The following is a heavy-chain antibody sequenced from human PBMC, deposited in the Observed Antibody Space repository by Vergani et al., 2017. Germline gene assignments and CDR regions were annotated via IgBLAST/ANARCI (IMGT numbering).Heavy chain of an antibody. CDR3: AREYSNYD. CDR1: GFTFDDYA. CDR2: ISWNSGSI. J-gene: IGHJ4*02. Sequence: EVQLVESGGGLVQPGRSLRLSCAASGFTFDDYAMHWVRQAPGKGLEWVSGISWNSGSIGYADSVKGRFTLSRDNAKNSLYLQMNSLRAEDTAVYYCAREYSNYDWGQGTLVTVSS. V-gene: IGHV3-9*01. D-gene: IGHD4-11*01.